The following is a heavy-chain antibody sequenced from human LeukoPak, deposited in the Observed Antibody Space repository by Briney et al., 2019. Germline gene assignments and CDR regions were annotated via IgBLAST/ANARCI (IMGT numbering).Heavy chain of an antibody. CDR1: GGSISSY. CDR3: ARDQSSSWYGAFDI. V-gene: IGHV4-59*01. CDR2: IYYSGST. Sequence: SETLSLTCTVSGGSISSYWSWIRQPPGKGLEWIGYIYYSGSTNYNPSLKSRVTISVDTSKNQFSLKLSSVTAADTAVYYCARDQSSSWYGAFDIWSQGTMVTVSS. J-gene: IGHJ3*02. D-gene: IGHD6-13*01.